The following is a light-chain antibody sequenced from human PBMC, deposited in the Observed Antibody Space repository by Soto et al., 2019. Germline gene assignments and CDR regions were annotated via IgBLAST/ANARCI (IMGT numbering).Light chain of an antibody. CDR1: SCDVGGYNY. CDR3: SSYTSSSTPYV. J-gene: IGLJ1*01. V-gene: IGLV2-14*01. CDR2: EVS. Sequence: QSALTQPASASGSPGQSITISCTGTSCDVGGYNYVSWYQQHPGKAPKLMIYEVSNRPSGVSNRFSGSKSGNTASLTISGLQAEDEADCSSYTSSSTPYVFGTGTKVTVL.